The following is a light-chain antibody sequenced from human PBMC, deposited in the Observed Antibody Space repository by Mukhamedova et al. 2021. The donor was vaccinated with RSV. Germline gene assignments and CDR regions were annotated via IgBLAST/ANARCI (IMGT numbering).Light chain of an antibody. CDR3: QQYSDLPWT. J-gene: IGKJ1*01. CDR2: DAS. V-gene: IGKV1-33*01. Sequence: WYQRRVHGKAPNLLIYDASNLETGIPSRFSGSGFGTYFTFTITSLQPEDVATYHCQQYSDLPWTFGRGTKVEIK.